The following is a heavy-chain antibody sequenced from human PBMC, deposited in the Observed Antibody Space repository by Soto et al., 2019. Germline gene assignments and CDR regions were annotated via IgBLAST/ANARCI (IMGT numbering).Heavy chain of an antibody. J-gene: IGHJ4*02. D-gene: IGHD2-8*02. Sequence: PSETLSLTCAVNGGSGGSFSGYSWTWLRQPPGTGLEWIGEINHSGSTNYNPSLKSRVTISVDTSKNQFSLKLTSVTAADTAVYYCARDKITGLFDYWGQGTLVTVSS. CDR3: ARDKITGLFDY. V-gene: IGHV4-34*01. CDR2: INHSGST. CDR1: GGSGGSFSGYS.